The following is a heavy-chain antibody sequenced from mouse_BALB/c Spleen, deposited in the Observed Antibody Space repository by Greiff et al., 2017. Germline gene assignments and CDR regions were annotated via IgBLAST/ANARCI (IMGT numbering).Heavy chain of an antibody. J-gene: IGHJ2*01. CDR1: GFTFSSYT. Sequence: EVKLMESGGGLVQPGGSLKLSCAASGFTFSSYTMSWVRQTPEKRLEWVAYISNGGGSTYYPDTVKGRFTISRDNAKNTLYLQMSSLKSEDTAMYYCARHSLLRGFDYWGQGTTLTVSS. D-gene: IGHD1-2*01. V-gene: IGHV5-12-2*01. CDR2: ISNGGGST. CDR3: ARHSLLRGFDY.